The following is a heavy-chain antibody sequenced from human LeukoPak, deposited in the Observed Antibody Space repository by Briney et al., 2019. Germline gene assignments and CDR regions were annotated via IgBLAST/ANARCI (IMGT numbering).Heavy chain of an antibody. V-gene: IGHV3-33*08. CDR1: GFPFTNYW. J-gene: IGHJ4*02. Sequence: PGGSLRLSCATSGFPFTNYWMTWVRQAPGKGLEWVAVIWNDGTNKYYADSVKGRFTISRDNSKNTLYLQMNSLRAEDTAVYYCARDYCSSTSCLFDYWGQGTLVTVSS. D-gene: IGHD2-2*01. CDR2: IWNDGTNK. CDR3: ARDYCSSTSCLFDY.